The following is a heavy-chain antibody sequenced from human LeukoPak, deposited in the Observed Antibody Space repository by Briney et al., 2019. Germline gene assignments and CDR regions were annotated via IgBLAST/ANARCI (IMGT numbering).Heavy chain of an antibody. V-gene: IGHV3-23*01. CDR3: AKDTPAAGTSGTFDY. CDR2: ISGSGGST. CDR1: GFTFSTYA. D-gene: IGHD6-13*01. Sequence: GGSLRLTCAGSGFTFSTYAMSWVRQAPGKGLEWVSAISGSGGSTYYADSVKGRFTISRDNSKNTLYLQMNSLRAEDTAVYYCAKDTPAAGTSGTFDYWGQGTLVTVSS. J-gene: IGHJ4*02.